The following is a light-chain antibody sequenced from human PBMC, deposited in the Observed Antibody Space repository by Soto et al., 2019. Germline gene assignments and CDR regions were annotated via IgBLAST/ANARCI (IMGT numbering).Light chain of an antibody. Sequence: EIVLTQSPGTLSLSPGERATLSCRASQSVSSSYLAWYQQKPGQAPRLFIYGASSRATGIPDRFSGSGSGTDFTLTISRLEPEDFAVYYFQQYGTSPRTFGQGTKVEIK. V-gene: IGKV3-20*01. CDR3: QQYGTSPRT. CDR2: GAS. CDR1: QSVSSSY. J-gene: IGKJ1*01.